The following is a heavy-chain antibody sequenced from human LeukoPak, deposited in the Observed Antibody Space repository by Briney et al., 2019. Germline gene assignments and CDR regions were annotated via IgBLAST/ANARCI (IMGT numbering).Heavy chain of an antibody. J-gene: IGHJ4*02. Sequence: ASVKVSCKASGYTFTSYGISWVRQAPGQGLEWMGWISAYNGNTNYAQKLQGRVTMTTDTSTSTAYMELRSLRSEDTAVYYCASAHYDSSAYYSPYFFDYWGQGTLVTVSS. D-gene: IGHD3-22*01. V-gene: IGHV1-18*01. CDR3: ASAHYDSSAYYSPYFFDY. CDR1: GYTFTSYG. CDR2: ISAYNGNT.